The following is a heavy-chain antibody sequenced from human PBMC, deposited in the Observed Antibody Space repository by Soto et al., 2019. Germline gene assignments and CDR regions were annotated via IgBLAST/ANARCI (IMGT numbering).Heavy chain of an antibody. D-gene: IGHD2-15*01. V-gene: IGHV1-2*02. J-gene: IGHJ5*02. CDR3: ARVDSVVMGNWFDP. Sequence: QVQLVQSGAEVKKPGASVKVSCKASGYTFTGYYMHWVRQATGQGLEWMGWINPNSGGTNYAQKFQGMVTMTRDTSISTAYMELSRLRSDDTAVYYCARVDSVVMGNWFDPWGQGTLVTVSS. CDR1: GYTFTGYY. CDR2: INPNSGGT.